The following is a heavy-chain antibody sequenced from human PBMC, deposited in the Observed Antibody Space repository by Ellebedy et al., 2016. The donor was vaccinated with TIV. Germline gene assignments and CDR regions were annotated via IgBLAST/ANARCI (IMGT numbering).Heavy chain of an antibody. CDR3: ARYANENGYTKFDF. CDR2: IFPDDSET. D-gene: IGHD5-24*01. J-gene: IGHJ4*02. V-gene: IGHV5-51*01. Sequence: GESLKISCQGSGYPFHMFWVGWVRQLPGKGLEWMAIIFPDDSETRSNPSSRGQVTISADKSRNTAYLQWSSLKASDTGIYYCARYANENGYTKFDFWGQGTLVTVSS. CDR1: GYPFHMFW.